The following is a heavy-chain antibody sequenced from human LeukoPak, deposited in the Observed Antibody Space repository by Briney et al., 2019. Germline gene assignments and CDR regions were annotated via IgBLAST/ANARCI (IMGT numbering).Heavy chain of an antibody. Sequence: PSETLSLTCTVSGASVTSGAYYWTWVRQAPGKGLEWIGYIYNTGSINYNPSLKSRVTISVDTSKNQFSLTLTSVTATDTAVYYCADMLSDYYYAIHVWGKGTTVAVSS. J-gene: IGHJ6*04. D-gene: IGHD3-16*01. CDR2: IYNTGSI. V-gene: IGHV4-61*08. CDR1: GASVTSGAYY. CDR3: ADMLSDYYYAIHV.